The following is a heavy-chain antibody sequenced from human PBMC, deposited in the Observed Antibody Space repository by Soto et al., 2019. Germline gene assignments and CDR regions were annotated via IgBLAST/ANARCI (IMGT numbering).Heavy chain of an antibody. D-gene: IGHD6-19*01. CDR2: ISSSSSYI. CDR1: GFTFSSYS. J-gene: IGHJ6*02. CDR3: AREGYSSGWTEGYYYYGMDV. V-gene: IGHV3-21*01. Sequence: EGSLRLSCAASGFTFSSYSMNWVRQAPGKGLEWVSSISSSSSYIYYADSVKGRFTISRDNAKNSLYLQMNSLRAEDTAVYYCAREGYSSGWTEGYYYYGMDVWGQGTKVTVSS.